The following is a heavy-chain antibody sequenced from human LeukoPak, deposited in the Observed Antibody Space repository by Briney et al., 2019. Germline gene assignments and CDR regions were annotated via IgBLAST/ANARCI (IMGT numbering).Heavy chain of an antibody. J-gene: IGHJ4*02. CDR1: GFTVSSIY. D-gene: IGHD2-15*01. Sequence: GGSLRLSCAASGFTVSSIYMSWVRQAPGKGLEWVSVIYSGGSTYYADSVKGRFTISRDNSKNTLYLQMNSLRAEDTAVYYCARVMGCSGGSCYYGSFDYWGQGTLVTVSS. V-gene: IGHV3-53*01. CDR2: IYSGGST. CDR3: ARVMGCSGGSCYYGSFDY.